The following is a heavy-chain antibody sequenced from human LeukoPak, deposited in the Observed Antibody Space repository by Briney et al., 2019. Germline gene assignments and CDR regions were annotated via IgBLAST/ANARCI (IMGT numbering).Heavy chain of an antibody. J-gene: IGHJ4*02. Sequence: SETLSLTCTVSGNSISSGYYWGWIRQPPGKGLEWIGIIYHTGTTYYNSSLKSRVTISVDTSKNQFSLKLNFVTAADTAVYYCARAHSSGKGFDYWGQGTLVTVSS. V-gene: IGHV4-38-2*02. D-gene: IGHD3-22*01. CDR3: ARAHSSGKGFDY. CDR2: IYHTGTT. CDR1: GNSISSGYY.